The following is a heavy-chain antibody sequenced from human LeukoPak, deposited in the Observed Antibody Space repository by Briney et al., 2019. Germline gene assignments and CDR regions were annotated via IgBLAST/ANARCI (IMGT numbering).Heavy chain of an antibody. D-gene: IGHD3-22*01. V-gene: IGHV4-61*01. CDR2: YLYGGST. Sequence: PSETLSLTCTVSGGSVGSGSYYWSWIRQPPGKGLEWIGYYLYGGSTSYNPSLKSRVTISVDTSKNQVSLKLSSVTAAVTAVYYCARVSITMIFNYWAQGTLVPFSS. J-gene: IGHJ4*02. CDR3: ARVSITMIFNY. CDR1: GGSVGSGSYY.